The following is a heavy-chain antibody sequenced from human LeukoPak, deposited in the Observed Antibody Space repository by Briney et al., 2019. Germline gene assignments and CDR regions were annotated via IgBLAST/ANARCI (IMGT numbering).Heavy chain of an antibody. D-gene: IGHD5-24*01. V-gene: IGHV4-59*08. CDR3: ARGARAGYNLDPFDY. J-gene: IGHJ4*02. Sequence: SETLSLTCTVSGGSISSYYWSWIRQPPGKGLEWIVDIYYSGSTKYNPSLKSRVTISVDTSKNQFSLKLRSVTAADTAVYYCARGARAGYNLDPFDYWGQGTLVTVSS. CDR2: IYYSGST. CDR1: GGSISSYY.